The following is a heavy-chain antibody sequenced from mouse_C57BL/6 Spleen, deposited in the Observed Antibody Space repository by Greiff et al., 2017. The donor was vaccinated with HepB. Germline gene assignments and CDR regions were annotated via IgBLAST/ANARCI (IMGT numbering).Heavy chain of an antibody. CDR1: GYTFTSYW. CDR3: ARRYSYAMDY. D-gene: IGHD2-12*01. J-gene: IGHJ4*01. Sequence: QVQLQQPGAELVKPGASVKLSCKASGYTFTSYWMQWVKQRPGQGLEWIGEIDPSDSYTNYNQKFKGKATLTVDTSSSTAYMQLSSLTSEDSAVYYCARRYSYAMDYWGQGTSVTVSS. V-gene: IGHV1-50*01. CDR2: IDPSDSYT.